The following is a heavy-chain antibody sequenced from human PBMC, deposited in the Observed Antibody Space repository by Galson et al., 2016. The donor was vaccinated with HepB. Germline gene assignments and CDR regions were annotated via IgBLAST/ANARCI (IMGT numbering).Heavy chain of an antibody. CDR2: FYYSGST. D-gene: IGHD4-23*01. CDR3: ATRVHGGAFYESHAFDI. J-gene: IGHJ3*02. Sequence: CTVSGGSISGSTYYWGWIRQPPGKGLEWIGTFYYSGSTYYNSSLKSRVTIPVDTTNNLLSLRLTSVTAADTAVYYCATRVHGGAFYESHAFDIWGQGTMVTVSS. CDR1: GGSISGSTYY. V-gene: IGHV4-39*01.